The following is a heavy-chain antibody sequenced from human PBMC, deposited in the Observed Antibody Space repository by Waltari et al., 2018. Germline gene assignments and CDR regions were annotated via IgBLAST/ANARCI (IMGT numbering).Heavy chain of an antibody. V-gene: IGHV3-72*01. J-gene: IGHJ4*02. Sequence: EVQLVESGGDLVQPGGSLRLACAASGFTFSDHYMDWGRQAPGKGLEWVGRTKNKANSYTTEYAASVKGRFTISRDDSKNSLYLQMNSLKTEDTAVYYCGMVTTEEDYWGQGTLVTVSS. D-gene: IGHD4-17*01. CDR1: GFTFSDHY. CDR2: TKNKANSYTT. CDR3: GMVTTEEDY.